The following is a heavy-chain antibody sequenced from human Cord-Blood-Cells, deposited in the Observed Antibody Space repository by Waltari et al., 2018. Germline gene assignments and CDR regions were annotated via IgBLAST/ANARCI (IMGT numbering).Heavy chain of an antibody. V-gene: IGHV1-24*01. D-gene: IGHD1-26*01. CDR3: ATDRDSGSYYGCDY. CDR1: GYTLTELS. J-gene: IGHJ4*02. Sequence: QVQLVQSGAEVKKPGASVKVSCKVSGYTLTELSMHWVRQAPGQGLEWMGGFDTEDGEKIYAQKFQGRVTMTEDTSTDTAYMELSSLRSEDTAVYYCATDRDSGSYYGCDYWGQGTLVTVSS. CDR2: FDTEDGEK.